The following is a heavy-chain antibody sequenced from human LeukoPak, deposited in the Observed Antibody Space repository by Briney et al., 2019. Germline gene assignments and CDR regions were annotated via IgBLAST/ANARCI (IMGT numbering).Heavy chain of an antibody. CDR3: AREGTVVGDY. CDR1: GXTFSSYW. Sequence: GGSLRLSCAASGXTFSSYWMSWVRQAPGKGLEWLANIKQDGSEKYYVDSVKGRFTISRDNAKNSLYLQMNSLRAEDTAVYYCAREGTVVGDYWGQGTLVTVSS. J-gene: IGHJ4*02. V-gene: IGHV3-7*01. CDR2: IKQDGSEK. D-gene: IGHD1/OR15-1a*01.